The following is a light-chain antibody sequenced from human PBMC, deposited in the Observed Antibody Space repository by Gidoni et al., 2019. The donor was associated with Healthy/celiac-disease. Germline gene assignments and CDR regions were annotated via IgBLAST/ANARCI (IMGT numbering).Light chain of an antibody. V-gene: IGKV3-20*01. Sequence: IVLTPSPGTLSLSPGERATLSCRASQSVSSSYLAWYQQKPVQAPRLLIYGASSRATGIPDRFSGSGSGTDFTLTISRLEPEDFAVYYCQQYGSSQWTFGQGTKVEIK. J-gene: IGKJ1*01. CDR3: QQYGSSQWT. CDR2: GAS. CDR1: QSVSSSY.